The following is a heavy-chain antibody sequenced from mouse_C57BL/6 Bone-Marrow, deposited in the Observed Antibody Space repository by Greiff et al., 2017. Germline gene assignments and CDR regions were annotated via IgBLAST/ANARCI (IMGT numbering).Heavy chain of an antibody. Sequence: VMLVESGAELARPGASVKLSCKASGYTFTSYGISWVKQRTGQGLEWIGEIYPRSGNTYFNEKFKGKATLTADKSSSTAYMELRSLTSEDSAVYFCARPLSTVVATDWFAYWGQGTLVTVSA. CDR1: GYTFTSYG. V-gene: IGHV1-81*01. D-gene: IGHD1-1*01. J-gene: IGHJ3*01. CDR3: ARPLSTVVATDWFAY. CDR2: IYPRSGNT.